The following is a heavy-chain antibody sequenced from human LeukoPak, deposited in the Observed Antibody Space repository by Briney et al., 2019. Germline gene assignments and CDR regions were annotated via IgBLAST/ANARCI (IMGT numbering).Heavy chain of an antibody. CDR1: GFTFSSYV. CDR2: ISGSGGST. Sequence: GGSLRLSCAASGFTFSSYVMTWVRQAPGKGLEWVSGISGSGGSTYYADSVKGRFTISRDNSKNTLCLQMNSLSVEDTALYYCAKGYSTNWYLFDYWGQGSLVTVSS. D-gene: IGHD6-13*01. V-gene: IGHV3-23*01. CDR3: AKGYSTNWYLFDY. J-gene: IGHJ4*02.